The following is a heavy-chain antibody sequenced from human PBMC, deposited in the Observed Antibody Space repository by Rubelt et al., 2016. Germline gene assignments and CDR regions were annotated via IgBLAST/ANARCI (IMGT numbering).Heavy chain of an antibody. D-gene: IGHD1-1*01. CDR3: ARGHWNYFDY. V-gene: IGHV4-39*01. CDR2: VHYRGSP. Sequence: QLQLQESGPGLVKPSETLSLTCSVSRGTISSGGYYWGWIRQAPGKGLEWIGSVHYRGSPYSNPSLQSRVTISVDTPKNLFSLKRSAGTAADTAVYYCARGHWNYFDYWGQGTLVTVSS. CDR1: RGTISSGGYY. J-gene: IGHJ4*02.